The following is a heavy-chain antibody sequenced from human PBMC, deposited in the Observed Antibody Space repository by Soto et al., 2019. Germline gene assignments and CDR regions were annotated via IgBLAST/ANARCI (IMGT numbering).Heavy chain of an antibody. D-gene: IGHD3-10*01. CDR2: ISVYNVNI. J-gene: IGHJ4*02. CDR3: ARTYGSGDYFLPFEY. V-gene: IGHV1-18*01. CDR1: GYMFNTYG. Sequence: QVQLLQSGAEVKKPGASVKVSCKASGYMFNTYGITWVRQAPGQGLEWMGWISVYNVNIDYAQKFEGRVTMTIDTSTSTAYMELKSLTSDDTVVYYGARTYGSGDYFLPFEYWGQGTPVSVSS.